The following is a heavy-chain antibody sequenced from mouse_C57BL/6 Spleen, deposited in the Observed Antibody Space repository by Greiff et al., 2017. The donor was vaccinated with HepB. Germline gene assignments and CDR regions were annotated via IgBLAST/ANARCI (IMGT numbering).Heavy chain of an antibody. J-gene: IGHJ3*01. Sequence: EVKVVESGGGLVKPGGSLKLSCAASGFTFSSYAMSWVRQTPEKRLEWVATISDGGSYTYYPDNVKGRFTISRDNAKNNLYLQMSHLKSEDTAMYYCARDEGLRGWFAYWGQGTLVTVSA. CDR1: GFTFSSYA. V-gene: IGHV5-4*01. D-gene: IGHD2-4*01. CDR3: ARDEGLRGWFAY. CDR2: ISDGGSYT.